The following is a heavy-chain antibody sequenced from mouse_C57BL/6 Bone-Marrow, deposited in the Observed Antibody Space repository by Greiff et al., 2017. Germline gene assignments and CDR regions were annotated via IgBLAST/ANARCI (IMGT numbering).Heavy chain of an antibody. CDR3: ATRYDSSFFAY. J-gene: IGHJ3*01. CDR1: GYTFPSYW. D-gene: IGHD1-1*01. V-gene: IGHV1-55*01. Sequence: QVQLQQPGAELVKPGASVKMSCKASGYTFPSYWITWVKQRPEHGLEWIGWVYPGSGSTNYTEKFKSKATLTVDTSSNTAYLQLSSLTSEDSAVYYCATRYDSSFFAYWGQGTRVTVSA. CDR2: VYPGSGST.